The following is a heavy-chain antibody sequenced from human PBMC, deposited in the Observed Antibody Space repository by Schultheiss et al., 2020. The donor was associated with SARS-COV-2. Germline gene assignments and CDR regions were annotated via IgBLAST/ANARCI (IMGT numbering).Heavy chain of an antibody. J-gene: IGHJ6*02. V-gene: IGHV4-38-2*02. CDR3: ARGGGSYYEPRDYYGMDV. D-gene: IGHD1-26*01. CDR1: GYSISSGYY. Sequence: SQTLSLTCTVSGYSISSGYYWGWIRQPPGKGLEWIGEINHSGSTNYNPSLKSRVTISVDTSKNQFSLKLSSVTAADTAVYYCARGGGSYYEPRDYYGMDVWGQGTTVTVSS. CDR2: INHSGST.